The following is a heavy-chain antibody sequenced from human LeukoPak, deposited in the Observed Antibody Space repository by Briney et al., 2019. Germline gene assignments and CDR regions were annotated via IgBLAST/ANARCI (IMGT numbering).Heavy chain of an antibody. Sequence: GGSVSLSCAASGFTFNHFGMDWARQAPGKGLEWVSSISSSSSYIYYADSVKGRFTISRDNAKNSLYLQMNSLRAEDTAVYYCARDGNYNGSETTFDFWGQGTLVTVSS. V-gene: IGHV3-21*01. D-gene: IGHD3-10*01. CDR1: GFTFNHFG. CDR3: ARDGNYNGSETTFDF. CDR2: ISSSSSYI. J-gene: IGHJ4*02.